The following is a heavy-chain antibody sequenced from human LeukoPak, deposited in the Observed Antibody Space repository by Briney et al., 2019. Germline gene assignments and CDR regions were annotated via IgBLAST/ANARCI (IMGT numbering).Heavy chain of an antibody. D-gene: IGHD2-2*01. J-gene: IGHJ6*03. CDR2: IIPIFGTA. Sequence: SVKVSCKASVGTFSSYAISWVRQAPGQGLEWMGGIIPIFGTANYAQKFQGRVTITADESTSTAYMELSSLRSEDTAVYYCARDRVVVPAAIGGENSHYMDVWGKGTTVTVSS. CDR3: ARDRVVVPAAIGGENSHYMDV. V-gene: IGHV1-69*13. CDR1: VGTFSSYA.